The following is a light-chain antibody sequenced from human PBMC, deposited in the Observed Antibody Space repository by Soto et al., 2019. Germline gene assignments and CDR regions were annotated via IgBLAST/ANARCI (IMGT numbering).Light chain of an antibody. Sequence: QFVLTQPPSASGTPGQRVTTSCSGSSSNTGSNYVYWYQQLPGTAPKLLIYRNNQRPSGVPDRFSGSKSGTSASLAISGLRSEDEADYYCAAWDDSLSGPHVVFGGGTKLTVL. J-gene: IGLJ2*01. CDR2: RNN. CDR3: AAWDDSLSGPHVV. V-gene: IGLV1-47*01. CDR1: SSNTGSNY.